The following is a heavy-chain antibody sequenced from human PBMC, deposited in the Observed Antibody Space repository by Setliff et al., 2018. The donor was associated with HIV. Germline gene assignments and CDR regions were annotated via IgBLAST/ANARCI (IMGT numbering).Heavy chain of an antibody. CDR1: GYTFSNNG. D-gene: IGHD1-26*01. CDR3: AACVLQSGGLTGSYPGGFDY. V-gene: IGHV1-18*01. J-gene: IGHJ4*02. CDR2: INAFTGKT. Sequence: ASVKVSCKASGYTFSNNGLSWVRQAPGQGLTWVGWINAFTGKTHYAQDFQGRVTVTTDTSTDTSYMELRSLRSDDTAIYYCAACVLQSGGLTGSYPGGFDYWGQGSLVTVSS.